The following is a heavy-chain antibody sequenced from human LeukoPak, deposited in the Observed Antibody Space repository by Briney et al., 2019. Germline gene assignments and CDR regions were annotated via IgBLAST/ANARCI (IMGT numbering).Heavy chain of an antibody. CDR3: ARDFDHGDY. Sequence: GGSLRLSCAASGFTFNNYWMNWVRQAPGKGLEWVANIKQDGSEKYYLESVKGRFSISRDNTLNSLYLQMNSLRVDDTAVYYCARDFDHGDYWGQGTRVTVSS. J-gene: IGHJ4*02. CDR1: GFTFNNYW. CDR2: IKQDGSEK. V-gene: IGHV3-7*01. D-gene: IGHD3-9*01.